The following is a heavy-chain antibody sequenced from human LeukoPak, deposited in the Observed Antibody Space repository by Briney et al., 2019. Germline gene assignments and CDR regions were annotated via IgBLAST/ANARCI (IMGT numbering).Heavy chain of an antibody. Sequence: SETLSLTCTVSGGSISSSSYYWGWIRQPPGKGLEWIGSIYYSGSTYYNPSLKSRVTISVDTSKNQFSLKLSSVTAADTAVYYCARDAWYSSSSPSFDYWGQGTLVTVSS. CDR3: ARDAWYSSSSPSFDY. CDR1: GGSISSSSYY. J-gene: IGHJ4*02. CDR2: IYYSGST. D-gene: IGHD6-6*01. V-gene: IGHV4-39*07.